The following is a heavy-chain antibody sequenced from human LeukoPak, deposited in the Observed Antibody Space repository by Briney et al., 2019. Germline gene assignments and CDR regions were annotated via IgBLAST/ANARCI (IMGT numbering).Heavy chain of an antibody. CDR2: INHSGST. CDR1: GGSFSGYY. CDR3: ARGLKVTVKMGWYFDL. Sequence: PSETLSLTCAVYGGSFSGYYWSWIRQPPGKGLEWIGEINHSGSTNYNPSLKSRVTISVDTSKNQFSLKLSSVTAADTAVYYCARGLKVTVKMGWYFDLWGRGTLVTVSS. V-gene: IGHV4-34*01. J-gene: IGHJ2*01. D-gene: IGHD5-24*01.